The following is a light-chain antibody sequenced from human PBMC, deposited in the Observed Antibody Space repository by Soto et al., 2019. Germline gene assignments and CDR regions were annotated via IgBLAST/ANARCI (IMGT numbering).Light chain of an antibody. V-gene: IGKV3-20*01. CDR2: GAS. CDR3: QQYDSSPIT. CDR1: QSVSRNY. Sequence: EIVLTQSPGTLSLSPGERATLSCRASQSVSRNYLAWYQQKPGQAPRLPIYGASSRATGIPGKFSGGGSGTDFTLTISRLEPEDFAVYYCQQYDSSPITFGQGTKVEIK. J-gene: IGKJ1*01.